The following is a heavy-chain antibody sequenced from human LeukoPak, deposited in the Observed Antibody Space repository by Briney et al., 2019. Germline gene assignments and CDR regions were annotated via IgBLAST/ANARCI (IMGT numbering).Heavy chain of an antibody. CDR3: ARTKQWELQGGAFDI. CDR1: GYTFTIYG. Sequence: ASVKVSCKASGYTFTIYGISWVRQAPGQGLEWMGWISAYNGNTNYAQKLQGRVTMTTDTSASTAYMELRSLRSDDTAVYYCARTKQWELQGGAFDIWGQGTMVTVSS. CDR2: ISAYNGNT. D-gene: IGHD1-26*01. J-gene: IGHJ3*02. V-gene: IGHV1-18*01.